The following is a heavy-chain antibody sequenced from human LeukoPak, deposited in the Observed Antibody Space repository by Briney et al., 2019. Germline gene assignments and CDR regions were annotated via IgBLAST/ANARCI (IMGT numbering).Heavy chain of an antibody. CDR2: INPSGGST. J-gene: IGHJ6*03. CDR3: ASKRWLQLFPYYYMDV. D-gene: IGHD5-24*01. CDR1: GYTFTSYY. Sequence: ASVKVSCKASGYTFTSYYMHWVRQAPGQGLEWMGIINPSGGSTSYAQKFQGRVTITADKSTSTAYMELSSLRSEDTAVYYCASKRWLQLFPYYYMDVWGKGTTVTVSS. V-gene: IGHV1-46*01.